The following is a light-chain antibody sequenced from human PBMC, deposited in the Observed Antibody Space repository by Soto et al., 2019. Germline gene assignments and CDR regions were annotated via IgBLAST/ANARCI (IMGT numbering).Light chain of an antibody. CDR3: QQYGSSSWT. Sequence: IVLPQSPGTLSLSPGERATLSCRASQSLSSSLTSSFLAWYQQKPGQAPRLLIYGASSRATGIPDRFSGSGSGTDFTLTISRLEPEDFAVYYCQQYGSSSWTFGQGTKVDIK. V-gene: IGKV3-20*01. CDR1: QSLSSSLTSSF. J-gene: IGKJ1*01. CDR2: GAS.